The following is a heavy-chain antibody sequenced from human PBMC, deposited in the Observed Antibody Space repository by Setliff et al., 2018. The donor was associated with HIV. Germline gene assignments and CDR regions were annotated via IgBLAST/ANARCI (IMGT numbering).Heavy chain of an antibody. V-gene: IGHV1-2*02. CDR2: INPNNGGT. J-gene: IGHJ5*02. CDR1: GYTFSDYY. D-gene: IGHD6-19*01. Sequence: ASVKVSCKVSGYTFSDYYMHWVRQAPGQGLEWMGWINPNNGGTNYAQKFQGRVTMTEVTSTDTAYMDLSSLRSEDTAVYYCATHPPYRSAWYMRSWGQGTLVTVSS. CDR3: ATHPPYRSAWYMRS.